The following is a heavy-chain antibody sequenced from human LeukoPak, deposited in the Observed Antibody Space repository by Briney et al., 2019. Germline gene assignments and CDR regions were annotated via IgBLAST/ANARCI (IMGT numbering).Heavy chain of an antibody. J-gene: IGHJ3*02. V-gene: IGHV4-59*08. CDR3: ARRRGAHTANALDI. D-gene: IGHD3-10*01. Sequence: SETLSLTCTVSGGSISSYYWSWIRQPPGKGLEWIGYIYSSGSTDYNPSLKSRVTISVDTSKNQFSLKLSSVTAADTAVYYCARRRGAHTANALDIWGQGTMVTVSS. CDR2: IYSSGST. CDR1: GGSISSYY.